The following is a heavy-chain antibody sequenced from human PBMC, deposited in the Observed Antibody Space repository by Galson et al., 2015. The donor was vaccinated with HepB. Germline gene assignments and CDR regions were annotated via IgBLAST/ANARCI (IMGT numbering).Heavy chain of an antibody. CDR2: INSDGSST. CDR1: GFTFSSYW. J-gene: IGHJ4*02. D-gene: IGHD4-17*01. CDR3: ARGALFYGDQNPGLGY. Sequence: SLRLSCAASGFTFSSYWMHWVRQAPGKGLVWVSRINSDGSSTSYADSVKGRFTISRDNAKNTLYLQMNSLRAEDTAVYYCARGALFYGDQNPGLGYWGQGTLVTVSS. V-gene: IGHV3-74*01.